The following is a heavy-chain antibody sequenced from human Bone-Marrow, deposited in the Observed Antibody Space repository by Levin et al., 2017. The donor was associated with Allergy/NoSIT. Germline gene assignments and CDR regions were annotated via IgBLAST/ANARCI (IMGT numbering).Heavy chain of an antibody. J-gene: IGHJ4*02. Sequence: PSETLSLNCTVSGGSVTSGGFYWSWIRQPPGKGLEWIGYIYFTGSTSYNPSLKSRVSISLDTSKKQFSLRLSSVTAADTALYYCARLSWRDGAYWGQGTLVTVSS. D-gene: IGHD1-1*01. CDR3: ARLSWRDGAY. V-gene: IGHV4-61*08. CDR2: IYFTGST. CDR1: GGSVTSGGFY.